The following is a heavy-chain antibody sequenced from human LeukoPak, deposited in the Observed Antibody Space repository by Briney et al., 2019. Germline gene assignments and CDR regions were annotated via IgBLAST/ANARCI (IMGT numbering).Heavy chain of an antibody. V-gene: IGHV3-23*01. CDR1: GFTFGSYA. CDR2: ISGGGGST. D-gene: IGHD2-2*01. Sequence: GGSLRLSCAASGFTFGSYAMTWVRQAPGKGLEWVSAISGGGGSTYYADSVKGRFTISRGNSKNKLYLQMNSLRADDTAVYYCAKDTNGMDVWGQGTTVTVSS. CDR3: AKDTNGMDV. J-gene: IGHJ6*02.